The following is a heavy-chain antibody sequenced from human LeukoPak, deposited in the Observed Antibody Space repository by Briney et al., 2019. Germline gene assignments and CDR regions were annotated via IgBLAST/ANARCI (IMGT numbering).Heavy chain of an antibody. CDR2: IYYSGST. Sequence: SETLSLTCTVSGGSISSSSYYWGWIRQPPGKGLEWIGSIYYSGSTYYNPSLKSRVTISVDTSKNQFSLKLSSVTAADTAVYYCARGTTLIFDYWGQGTLVTVSS. J-gene: IGHJ4*02. CDR1: GGSISSSSYY. D-gene: IGHD1-7*01. CDR3: ARGTTLIFDY. V-gene: IGHV4-39*07.